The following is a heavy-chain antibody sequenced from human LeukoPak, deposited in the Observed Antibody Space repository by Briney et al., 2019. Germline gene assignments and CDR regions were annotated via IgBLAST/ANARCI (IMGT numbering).Heavy chain of an antibody. J-gene: IGHJ5*02. Sequence: SETLSLXCTVSGGSISSYYWSWSRQPPGKGLEWIGYIYYSGSTNYNPSLKSRVTISVDTSKNQFSLKLSSVTAADTAVYYCARGDYVDWFDPWGQGTLVTVSS. D-gene: IGHD3-10*02. CDR1: GGSISSYY. CDR2: IYYSGST. CDR3: ARGDYVDWFDP. V-gene: IGHV4-59*01.